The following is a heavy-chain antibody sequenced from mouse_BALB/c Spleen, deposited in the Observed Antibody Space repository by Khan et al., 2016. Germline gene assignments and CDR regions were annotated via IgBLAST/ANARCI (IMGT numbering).Heavy chain of an antibody. Sequence: QVRLHQSGPELVKPGASVKMSCKASGYTFTDYVISWVKQRTGQGLEWIGEMYPGSGSTYYNEKFKGKATLTADKSSNTAYMQLSSLTSADSAVYFCAKGLGAMDYWGQGTSVTVSS. D-gene: IGHD3-3*01. CDR1: GYTFTDYV. J-gene: IGHJ4*01. V-gene: IGHV1-81*01. CDR2: MYPGSGST. CDR3: AKGLGAMDY.